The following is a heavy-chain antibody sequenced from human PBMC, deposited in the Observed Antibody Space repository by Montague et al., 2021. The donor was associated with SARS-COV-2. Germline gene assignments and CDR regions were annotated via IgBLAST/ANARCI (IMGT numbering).Heavy chain of an antibody. CDR2: IYHSGTT. D-gene: IGHD2-2*01. CDR3: ARHLAISGPAAVSDY. V-gene: IGHV4-4*02. J-gene: IGHJ4*02. CDR1: GGSVSSDNW. Sequence: SETLSLTCTVSGGSVSSDNWWTWVRQPPGKGLEWIGEIYHSGTTNYNPSLQSRVTISVDKSRNHLPLKLSSVTAADTAIYYCARHLAISGPAAVSDYWGRGTLVTVSS.